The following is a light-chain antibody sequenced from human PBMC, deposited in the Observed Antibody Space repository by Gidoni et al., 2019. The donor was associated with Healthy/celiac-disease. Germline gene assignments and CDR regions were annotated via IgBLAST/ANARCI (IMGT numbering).Light chain of an antibody. CDR1: QSVSSY. Sequence: IVLTPSPANLSLSTGESATLSCRASQSVSSYFAWYQQKPGQAPRLLIYDASNRATGTPARVSGSCSGKDFTLTSSSQEPEEFAVYYRQQRSNGLTFGGGTKVEIK. J-gene: IGKJ4*01. V-gene: IGKV3-11*01. CDR3: QQRSNGLT. CDR2: DAS.